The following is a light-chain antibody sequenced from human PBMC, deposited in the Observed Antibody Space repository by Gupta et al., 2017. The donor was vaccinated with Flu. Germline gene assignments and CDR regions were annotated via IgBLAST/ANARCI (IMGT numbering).Light chain of an antibody. J-gene: IGKJ4*01. Sequence: EIVLTQSPATLSLSPGDRATLSCRASQSISSSLAWYQQKPGQAPRLLIYGVSKRATGIPDRFSGSGSGTDFTLSISSLEPEDFAVYYCQQCGESTTCGGGTKVEIK. CDR1: QSISSS. CDR2: GVS. V-gene: IGKV3-11*01. CDR3: QQCGESTT.